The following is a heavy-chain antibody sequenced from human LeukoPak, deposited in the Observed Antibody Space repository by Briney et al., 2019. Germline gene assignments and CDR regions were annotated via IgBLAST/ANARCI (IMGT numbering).Heavy chain of an antibody. CDR1: GYSISSGYY. D-gene: IGHD4-11*01. CDR2: IYHSGST. J-gene: IGHJ5*02. CDR3: ARPYSNWFDP. Sequence: SETLSLTCAVSGYSISSGYYWGWIRQPPGKGLEWPGSIYHSGSTYNNPSLKSRVTMSVDTSKNQFSLKLTSVTAADTAVYYCARPYSNWFDPSGQGTLVTVSS. V-gene: IGHV4-38-2*01.